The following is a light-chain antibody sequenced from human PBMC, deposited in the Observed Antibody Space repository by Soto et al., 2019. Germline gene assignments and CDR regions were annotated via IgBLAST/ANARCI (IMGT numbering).Light chain of an antibody. V-gene: IGLV1-40*01. CDR2: DVS. J-gene: IGLJ1*01. CDR1: SSNIGAGYD. CDR3: CSYGGSHSIDV. Sequence: QSVLTQPPSVSGAPGQRVTISCTGSSSNIGAGYDVHWYQQVPGTAPKLIIYDVSRRPSGVPDRFSGSKYGSTASLTISGLQAEDEADYYCCSYGGSHSIDVFGTGTKLTVL.